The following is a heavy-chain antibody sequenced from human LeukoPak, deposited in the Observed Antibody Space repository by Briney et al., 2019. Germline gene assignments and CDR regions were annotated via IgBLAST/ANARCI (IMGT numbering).Heavy chain of an antibody. J-gene: IGHJ4*02. CDR3: ARGGIAAAGEDY. V-gene: IGHV1-69*04. Sequence: GSSVTVSCKASGGTFSSYAISWVRQAPGQGLEWMGRIIPILGIANYAQKFQGRVTITADKSTSTAYMELSSLRSEDTAVYYCARGGIAAAGEDYWGKGTMVTVSS. D-gene: IGHD6-13*01. CDR2: IIPILGIA. CDR1: GGTFSSYA.